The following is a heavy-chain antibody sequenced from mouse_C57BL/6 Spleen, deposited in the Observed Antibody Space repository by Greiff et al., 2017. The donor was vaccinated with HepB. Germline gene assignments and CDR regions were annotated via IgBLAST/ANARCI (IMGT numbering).Heavy chain of an antibody. J-gene: IGHJ1*03. V-gene: IGHV1-42*01. CDR2: INPSTGGT. CDR3: ARAITRRGYFDV. D-gene: IGHD1-1*01. CDR1: GYSFTGYY. Sequence: EVKLVESGPELVKPGASVKISCKASGYSFTGYYMNWVKQSPEKSLEWIGEINPSTGGTTYNQKFKAKATLTVDKSSSTAYMQLKSLTSEDSAVYYCARAITRRGYFDVWGTGTTVTVSS.